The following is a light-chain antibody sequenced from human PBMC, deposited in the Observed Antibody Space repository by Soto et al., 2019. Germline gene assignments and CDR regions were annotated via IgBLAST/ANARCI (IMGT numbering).Light chain of an antibody. CDR3: SSYTSDSYYV. CDR1: SSDVGLYDY. CDR2: AVS. J-gene: IGLJ1*01. Sequence: QSVLTQPASVSGSPGQSITISCTGTSSDVGLYDYVSWYQQHPGKAPQLMIYAVSNRPSGVSNRFSASKSGNTASLFISGLQAEDEADYYCSSYTSDSYYVLGYGTKVT. V-gene: IGLV2-14*01.